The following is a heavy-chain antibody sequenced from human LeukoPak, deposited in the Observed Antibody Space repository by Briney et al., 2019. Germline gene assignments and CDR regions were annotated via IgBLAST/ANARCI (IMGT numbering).Heavy chain of an antibody. CDR1: GFAFSDYY. CDR3: ARGVRTRTTVTTFYYGMDV. Sequence: PGGSLRLSCAASGFAFSDYYMSWIRQAPGKGLEWVSYISSSGSTIYYADSVKGRFTISRDNAKNSLYLQMNSLRAEDTAVYYCARGVRTRTTVTTFYYGMDVWGQGTTVTVSS. V-gene: IGHV3-11*01. J-gene: IGHJ6*02. CDR2: ISSSGSTI. D-gene: IGHD4-17*01.